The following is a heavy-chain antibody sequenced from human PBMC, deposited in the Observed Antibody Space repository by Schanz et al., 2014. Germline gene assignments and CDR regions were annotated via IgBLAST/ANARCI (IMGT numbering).Heavy chain of an antibody. CDR2: IKTKTDGGTT. V-gene: IGHV3-15*01. Sequence: EAQVVESGGGLVKPGGSLRLSCVASGFTFSNAWMNWVRQGPGNRLEWVGRIKTKTDGGTTDYAAPVKGRFTISRDDSTNTLYLQMNSLKTEDTAVYYCTTGGRRGYSHYFYGMDVWGQGTTVTVSS. J-gene: IGHJ6*02. CDR1: GFTFSNAW. CDR3: TTGGRRGYSHYFYGMDV. D-gene: IGHD5-18*01.